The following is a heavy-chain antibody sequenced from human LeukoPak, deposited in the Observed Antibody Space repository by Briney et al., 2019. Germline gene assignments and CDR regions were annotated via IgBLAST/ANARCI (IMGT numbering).Heavy chain of an antibody. J-gene: IGHJ5*02. D-gene: IGHD3-10*01. CDR1: GASISDFY. CDR3: ARHPQEFRSDWFDP. V-gene: IGHV4-59*08. Sequence: SETLSLTCTVSGASISDFYWSWIRQSPEKGLEWLGYIFHTGSTNYNPSVKSRVTISMDTSKNQFSLRLNSVTAADTAVYYCARHPQEFRSDWFDPWGQGTLVTVSS. CDR2: IFHTGST.